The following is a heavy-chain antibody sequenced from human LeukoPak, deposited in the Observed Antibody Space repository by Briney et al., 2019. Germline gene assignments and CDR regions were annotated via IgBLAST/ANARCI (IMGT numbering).Heavy chain of an antibody. J-gene: IGHJ5*02. CDR3: ARDWQPRGAFDP. D-gene: IGHD1-26*01. CDR1: GGTFSSYA. Sequence: ASVKVSCKASGGTFSSYAISWVRQAPGQGLEWMGGIIPIFGTANYAQKFQGRVTITADKSTSTAYMELSSLRSEDTAVYYCARDWQPRGAFDPWGQGTLVTVSS. V-gene: IGHV1-69*06. CDR2: IIPIFGTA.